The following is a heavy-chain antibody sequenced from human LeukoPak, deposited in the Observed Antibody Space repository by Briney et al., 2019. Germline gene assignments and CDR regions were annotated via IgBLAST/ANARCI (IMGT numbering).Heavy chain of an antibody. CDR3: AKAPYGSWCFDY. CDR2: ISYDGSNK. J-gene: IGHJ4*02. Sequence: GRSLRLSCAASGFTFSSYGMHWVRQAPGKGLEWVGVISYDGSNKYYADSLKGRFTISRDNSKNTLYLPMNSMRAAATAVYYCAKAPYGSWCFDYWGQGTLVTVSS. CDR1: GFTFSSYG. V-gene: IGHV3-30*18. D-gene: IGHD3-10*01.